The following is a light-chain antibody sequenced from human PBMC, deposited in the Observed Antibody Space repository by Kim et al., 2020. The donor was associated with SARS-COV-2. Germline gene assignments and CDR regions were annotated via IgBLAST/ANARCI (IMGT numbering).Light chain of an antibody. CDR1: QSVSDSY. J-gene: IGKJ1*01. CDR2: GAS. V-gene: IGKV3-20*01. CDR3: QQYGTSPGT. Sequence: SPGDRATLSCRASQSVSDSYLAWYQQKPGQAPRLLIYGASSRATGIPDRFSGSGSGTDFTLTISRLEPEDFAVFYCQQYGTSPGTFGQGTKVDIK.